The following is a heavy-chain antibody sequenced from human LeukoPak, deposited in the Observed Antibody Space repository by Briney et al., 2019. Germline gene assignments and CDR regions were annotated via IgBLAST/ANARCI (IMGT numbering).Heavy chain of an antibody. J-gene: IGHJ6*02. Sequence: ASVKVSCKASGYTFTSYGISWVRQAPGQGLEWMGWINTNTGNPTYAQGFTGRFVFSLDTSVSTAYLQISSLKAEDTAVYYCARDLPYYDFWSGYLARYYYYYGMDVWGQGTTVTVSS. CDR3: ARDLPYYDFWSGYLARYYYYYGMDV. CDR2: INTNTGNP. V-gene: IGHV7-4-1*02. CDR1: GYTFTSYG. D-gene: IGHD3-3*01.